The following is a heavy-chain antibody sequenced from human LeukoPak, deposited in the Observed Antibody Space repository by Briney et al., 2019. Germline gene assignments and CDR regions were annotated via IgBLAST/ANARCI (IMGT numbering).Heavy chain of an antibody. V-gene: IGHV5-51*01. CDR3: ARTMAVGPTLEWLFPSFDY. D-gene: IGHD3-3*01. J-gene: IGHJ4*02. CDR1: GYSFTSYW. Sequence: GESLKISCKGSGYSFTSYWIGWVRQMPGKGLEWMGIIYPGDSDTRYSPSFQGQVTISADKSISTAYLQWSSLKASDTAMYYCARTMAVGPTLEWLFPSFDYWGQGTLVTVSS. CDR2: IYPGDSDT.